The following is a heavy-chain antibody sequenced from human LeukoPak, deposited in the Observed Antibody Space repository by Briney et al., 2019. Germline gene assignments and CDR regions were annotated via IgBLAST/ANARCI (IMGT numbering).Heavy chain of an antibody. Sequence: SETLSLTXAVSGYSISSGYYWGWIRPPPGKGLEGIGSIYHSGSTYYNPSLKSRVTISVDTSKNQFSLKLSSVTAADTAVYYCAALDIVVVPAAIDPWGQGTLVTVSS. CDR3: AALDIVVVPAAIDP. V-gene: IGHV4-38-2*01. J-gene: IGHJ5*02. D-gene: IGHD2-2*01. CDR2: IYHSGST. CDR1: GYSISSGYY.